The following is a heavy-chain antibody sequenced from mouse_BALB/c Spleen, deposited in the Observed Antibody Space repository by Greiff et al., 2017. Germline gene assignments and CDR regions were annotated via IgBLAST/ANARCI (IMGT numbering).Heavy chain of an antibody. CDR3: ARARYGSSNFDY. V-gene: IGHV14-3*02. CDR2: IDPANGNT. J-gene: IGHJ2*01. Sequence: VQLKESGAELVKPGASVKLSCTASGFNIKDTYMHWVKQRPEQGLEWIGRIDPANGNTKYDPKFQGKATITADTSSNTAYLQLSSLTSEDTAVYYCARARYGSSNFDYWGQGTTLTVSS. CDR1: GFNIKDTY. D-gene: IGHD1-1*01.